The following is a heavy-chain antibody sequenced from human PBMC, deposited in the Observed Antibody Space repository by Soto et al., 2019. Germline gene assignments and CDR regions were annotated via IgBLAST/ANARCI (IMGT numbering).Heavy chain of an antibody. CDR1: GFSLSTSGVG. Sequence: QITLKESGPTLVKPTQTLTLTCTFSGFSLSTSGVGVGWIRQPPGKALEWLALIYWDDDKRYSPSLKSRITITKDTSKNQVVLTMTNMDPVDTATYYCASRGCSGGSCYSDYYYYMDVWGKGTTVTVSS. CDR3: ASRGCSGGSCYSDYYYYMDV. CDR2: IYWDDDK. D-gene: IGHD2-15*01. V-gene: IGHV2-5*02. J-gene: IGHJ6*03.